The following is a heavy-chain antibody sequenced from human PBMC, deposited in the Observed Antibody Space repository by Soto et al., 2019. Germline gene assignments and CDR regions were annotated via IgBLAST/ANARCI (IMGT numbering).Heavy chain of an antibody. CDR3: TRAGAADWNYVSTAS. V-gene: IGHV1-18*04. CDR2: ISAKNGNT. Sequence: QLVQSGAEVKKPGASVKVSCKASGYTFTTSGFNWVRQAPGQGLEWMGWISAKNGNTNYAQKLQGRVTMTTDTSTSTVYMELKSLTSDDTAIYSCTRAGAADWNYVSTASWGKGTLVTVSS. J-gene: IGHJ4*02. CDR1: GYTFTTSG. D-gene: IGHD1-7*01.